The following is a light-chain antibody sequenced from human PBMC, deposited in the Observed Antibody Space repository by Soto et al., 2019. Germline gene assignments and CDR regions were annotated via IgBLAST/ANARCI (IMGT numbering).Light chain of an antibody. CDR2: KAP. CDR1: QSISSW. J-gene: IGKJ1*01. CDR3: QQYNSYWT. Sequence: DIQMTQSPSTLSASVGDRVTITCRASQSISSWLAWYQQKPGKAPKLLIYKAPSLESGVPSRFSGSRSGTEFTLTISSLQPDDFATYYCQQYNSYWTFGQGTKVDIK. V-gene: IGKV1-5*03.